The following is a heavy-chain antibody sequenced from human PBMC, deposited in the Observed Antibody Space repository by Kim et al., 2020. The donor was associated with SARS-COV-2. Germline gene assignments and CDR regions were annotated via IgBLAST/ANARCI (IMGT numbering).Heavy chain of an antibody. CDR2: IYCIGNT. Sequence: SETLSLTCTVSGGSISSSCYYWGWIRQPPGKGLEWIGSIYCIGNTYYNPSLKSRVTISVDTSTNQFSLKLSSVTAADTAVYYCAREDEFLFVGESYCSGGSCYSTAFDIWGQGTMVTVSS. D-gene: IGHD2-15*01. CDR3: AREDEFLFVGESYCSGGSCYSTAFDI. J-gene: IGHJ3*02. CDR1: GGSISSSCYY. V-gene: IGHV4-39*07.